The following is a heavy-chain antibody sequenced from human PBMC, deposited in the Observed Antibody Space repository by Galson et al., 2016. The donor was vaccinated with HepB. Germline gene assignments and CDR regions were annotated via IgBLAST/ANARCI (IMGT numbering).Heavy chain of an antibody. J-gene: IGHJ4*02. V-gene: IGHV7-4-1*01. CDR2: INSYTGNP. CDR3: AKTYDSTGYYADY. CDR1: GYTFSSYT. Sequence: SVKVSCKGFGYTFSSYTMMWVRQAPGHGLEWMGGINSYTGNPTYAQGLTGRFVFSVDTSVSTAYLHIDSLKPEDTAVYFCAKTYDSTGYYADYWGQGTLLTVPS. D-gene: IGHD3-22*01.